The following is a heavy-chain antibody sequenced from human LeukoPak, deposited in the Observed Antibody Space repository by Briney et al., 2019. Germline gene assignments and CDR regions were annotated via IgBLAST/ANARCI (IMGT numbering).Heavy chain of an antibody. CDR3: ARDSSGWSSDYYYGMDV. J-gene: IGHJ6*02. CDR1: GFTFSSYS. Sequence: GGSLRLSCAASGFTFSSYSMSWVRQAPGKGLEWVSSISSSSSYIYYADSVKGRFTISRDNAKNSLYLQMNSLRAEDTAVYYCARDSSGWSSDYYYGMDVWGQGTTVTVSS. V-gene: IGHV3-21*01. CDR2: ISSSSSYI. D-gene: IGHD6-19*01.